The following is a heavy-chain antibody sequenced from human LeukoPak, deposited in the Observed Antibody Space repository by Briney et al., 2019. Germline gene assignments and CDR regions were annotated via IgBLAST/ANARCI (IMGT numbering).Heavy chain of an antibody. J-gene: IGHJ5*02. D-gene: IGHD3-10*01. CDR3: ARHGLWFGELLPFDP. CDR2: IYPGDSET. CDR1: GYSFTSYW. Sequence: GESLKIFCKGSGYSFTSYWIGWVGQMPGKGLGWMGMIYPGDSETQYSQSFQGQVTISADKSISTAYLQWSSLKASDTAMYYCARHGLWFGELLPFDPWGQGTLVTVSS. V-gene: IGHV5-51*01.